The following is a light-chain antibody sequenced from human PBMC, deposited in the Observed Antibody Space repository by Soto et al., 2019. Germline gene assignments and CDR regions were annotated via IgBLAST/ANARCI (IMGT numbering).Light chain of an antibody. CDR3: QHYGSSPPYT. Sequence: VVLTQSPATLSLSPGDRATLSCRASRHVYINALGWYQQKPGRTPTLLIYGASTRATDIPDRFSATGSGTDFSLTISGVEPEDSAVYYCQHYGSSPPYTFGQGTKLKIK. CDR2: GAS. J-gene: IGKJ2*01. V-gene: IGKV3-20*01. CDR1: RHVYINA.